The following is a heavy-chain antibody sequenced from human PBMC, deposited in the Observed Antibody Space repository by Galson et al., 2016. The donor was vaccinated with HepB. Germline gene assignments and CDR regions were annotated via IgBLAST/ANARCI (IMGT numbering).Heavy chain of an antibody. J-gene: IGHJ4*02. V-gene: IGHV3-23*01. CDR1: GFTFGSYG. CDR2: ISGISSRT. D-gene: IGHD4-17*01. Sequence: SLRLSCAASGFTFGSYGMTWVRQPPGKGLEWVSAISGISSRTFYADSVKGRFTISRDNSKNTLYLRMNSVRADDAAVYYCVKPIGDYGDSGAWGQGTVVTVSS. CDR3: VKPIGDYGDSGA.